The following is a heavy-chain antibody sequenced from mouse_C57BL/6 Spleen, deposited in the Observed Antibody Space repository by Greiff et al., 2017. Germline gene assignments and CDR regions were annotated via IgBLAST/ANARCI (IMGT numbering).Heavy chain of an antibody. CDR1: GFNIKDDY. J-gene: IGHJ2*01. V-gene: IGHV14-4*01. Sequence: EVQLQQSGAELVRPGASVKLSCTASGFNIKDDYMHWVKQRPEQGLEWIGWIDPENGDTEYASKFQGKATITADTSSNTAYLQLSSLTSEDTAVYYCTTRGRWDYWGQGTTLTVSS. CDR2: IDPENGDT. CDR3: TTRGRWDY.